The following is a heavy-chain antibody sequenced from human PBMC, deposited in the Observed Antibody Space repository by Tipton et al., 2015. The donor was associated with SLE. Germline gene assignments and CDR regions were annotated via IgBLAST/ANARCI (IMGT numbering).Heavy chain of an antibody. D-gene: IGHD6-13*01. V-gene: IGHV4-59*01. Sequence: TLSLTCTVSGGSISSYYWSWIRQPPGKGLEWIGYIYYSGSTNYNPSLKSRVTISVDTSKNQFSLKLSSVTAADTAVYYCARGRRGAAAGDYYYYYRDVWGKGTTVTVSS. CDR2: IYYSGST. CDR1: GGSISSYY. J-gene: IGHJ6*03. CDR3: ARGRRGAAAGDYYYYYRDV.